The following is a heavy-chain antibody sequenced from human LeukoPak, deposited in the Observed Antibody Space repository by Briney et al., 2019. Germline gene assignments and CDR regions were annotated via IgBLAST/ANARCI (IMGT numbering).Heavy chain of an antibody. CDR2: ISGSGGST. J-gene: IGHJ5*02. D-gene: IGHD2-2*01. CDR1: GFTFSSYA. V-gene: IGHV3-23*01. Sequence: GGSLRLSCAASGFTFSSYAMSWVRQAPGKGLEWVSAISGSGGSTYYADSVKGRFTISRDNSKNTLYLQMNSLRAEDTAVYYCAKGGRYQHIERDWFDPWGQGTLSPSPQ. CDR3: AKGGRYQHIERDWFDP.